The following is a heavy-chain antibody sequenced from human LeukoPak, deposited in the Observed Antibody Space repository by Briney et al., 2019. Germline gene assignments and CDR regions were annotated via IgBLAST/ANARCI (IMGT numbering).Heavy chain of an antibody. CDR1: GGSISSYY. CDR3: ASRAGEPSHFDY. Sequence: SETLSLTCTVSGGSISSYYWSWIRQPPGKGLEWIGYIYYSGSTYYNPSLKSRVTISVDTSKNQFSLKLSSVTAADTAVYYCASRAGEPSHFDYWGQGTLVTVSS. CDR2: IYYSGST. V-gene: IGHV4-59*12. D-gene: IGHD3-10*01. J-gene: IGHJ4*02.